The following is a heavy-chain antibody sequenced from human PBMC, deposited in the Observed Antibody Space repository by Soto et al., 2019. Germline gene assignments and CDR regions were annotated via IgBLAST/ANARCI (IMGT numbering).Heavy chain of an antibody. J-gene: IGHJ4*02. CDR3: AKLITAAGTGY. D-gene: IGHD6-13*01. V-gene: IGHV3-23*01. CDR1: GFTFSSYA. Sequence: EVQLLESGGGLVQPGGSLRLSCAASGFTFSSYAMSWVRQAPGKGLEWVSAISGSGINTYYADSVKGRFTISRDNSKNTLYLQMNSLRADDTAIYYCAKLITAAGTGYWGQGTLVIVSS. CDR2: ISGSGINT.